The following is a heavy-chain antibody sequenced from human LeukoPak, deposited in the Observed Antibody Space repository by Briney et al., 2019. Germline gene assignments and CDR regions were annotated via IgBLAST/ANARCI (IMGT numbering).Heavy chain of an antibody. CDR2: IYPADSDT. Sequence: GESLTISCKGSGYSFSSYWIGWVRQMPGKSLEWMGIIYPADSDTRYNPSFKGQVTISADRSISTAYLQWSSLKASDTAMYYCARQGMLEEGADYWGQGTLVTVSS. CDR3: ARQGMLEEGADY. V-gene: IGHV5-51*01. D-gene: IGHD3-16*01. J-gene: IGHJ4*02. CDR1: GYSFSSYW.